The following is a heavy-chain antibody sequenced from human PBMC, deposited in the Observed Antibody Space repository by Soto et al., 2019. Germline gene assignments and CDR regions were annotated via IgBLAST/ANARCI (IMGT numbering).Heavy chain of an antibody. D-gene: IGHD1-26*01. CDR3: ARGWELLLPDY. Sequence: QVQLVQSGAEVREPGASVKVSCKASGYSFTGLDINWVRQTTGQGLEWMGWMQPSSGRTGYAQKFQGRVTITADKSTSTAYMELSSLRSEDTAVYYCARGWELLLPDYWGQGTLVTVSS. V-gene: IGHV1-8*01. J-gene: IGHJ4*02. CDR2: MQPSSGRT. CDR1: GYSFTGLD.